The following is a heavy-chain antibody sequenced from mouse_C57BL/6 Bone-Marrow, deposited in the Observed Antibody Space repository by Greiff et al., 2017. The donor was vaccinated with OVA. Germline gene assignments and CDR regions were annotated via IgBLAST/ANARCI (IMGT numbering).Heavy chain of an antibody. Sequence: VQLQQSGAELARPGASVKLSCKASGYTFTSYGISWVKQRTGQGLEWIGEIYPRSGNNYYNEKFKGKATLTADKSSSTAYMELRSLTSEDSAGDFCARSHQAWFAYWGQGTLVTVSA. CDR3: ARSHQAWFAY. J-gene: IGHJ3*01. CDR2: IYPRSGNN. V-gene: IGHV1-81*01. CDR1: GYTFTSYG.